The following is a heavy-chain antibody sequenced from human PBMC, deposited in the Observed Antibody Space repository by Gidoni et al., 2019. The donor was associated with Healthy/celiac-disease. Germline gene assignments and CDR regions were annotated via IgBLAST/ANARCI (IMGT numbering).Heavy chain of an antibody. CDR1: GFTFSSYS. CDR3: AIDGDIYGGYFDY. V-gene: IGHV3-21*01. Sequence: GFTFSSYSMNWVRQAPGKGLEWVSSISSSSSYIYYADSVKGRFTISRDNAKNSLYLQMNSLRAEDTAVYYCAIDGDIYGGYFDYWGQGTLVTVSS. J-gene: IGHJ4*02. CDR2: ISSSSSYI. D-gene: IGHD5-18*01.